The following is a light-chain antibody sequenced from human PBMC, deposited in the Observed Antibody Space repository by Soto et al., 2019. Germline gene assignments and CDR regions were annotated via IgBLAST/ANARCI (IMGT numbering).Light chain of an antibody. CDR2: GAS. J-gene: IGKJ5*01. Sequence: EIVLTQSPGTLSLSPGERATLSCRASETVRSNYLAWYQEKPGQTPRLLMYGASFRATGIPGRFSGSGSGTDFTLTISSLEPEDFAVYYCQQRSVWPLTFGQGTRLEIK. V-gene: IGKV3D-20*02. CDR1: ETVRSNY. CDR3: QQRSVWPLT.